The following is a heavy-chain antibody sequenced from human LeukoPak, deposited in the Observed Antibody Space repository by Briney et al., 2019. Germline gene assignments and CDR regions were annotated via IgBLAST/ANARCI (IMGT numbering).Heavy chain of an antibody. CDR2: IYYSGST. CDR1: GGSISSYY. V-gene: IGHV4-59*01. J-gene: IGHJ5*02. CDR3: ARGPYP. Sequence: SETLSLTCTVSGGSISSYYWSWLRQPPGKGLEWIGYIYYSGSTNYNPSLKSRVTISVDTSKNQFSLKLSSVTAADTAVYYCARGPYPWGQGTLVTVSS.